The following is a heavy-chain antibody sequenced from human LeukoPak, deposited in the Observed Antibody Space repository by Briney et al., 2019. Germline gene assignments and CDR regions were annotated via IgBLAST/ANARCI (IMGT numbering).Heavy chain of an antibody. V-gene: IGHV4-34*01. D-gene: IGHD2-2*03. J-gene: IGHJ4*02. Sequence: PSETLSLTCAVYGGSFSGYYWSWIRQPPGKGLEWIGEINHSGSTNYNPSLKSRVTISVDTSKNQFSLKLSSVTAADTAVYYCARGVDIVVVPAALGVYYFDYWGQGTLVTVSS. CDR2: INHSGST. CDR1: GGSFSGYY. CDR3: ARGVDIVVVPAALGVYYFDY.